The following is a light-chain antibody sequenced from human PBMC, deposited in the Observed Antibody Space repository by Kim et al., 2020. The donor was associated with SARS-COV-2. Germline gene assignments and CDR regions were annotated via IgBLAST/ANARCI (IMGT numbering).Light chain of an antibody. CDR3: QHCGSSPQT. CDR2: GAS. CDR1: QSVSNNY. V-gene: IGKV3-20*01. J-gene: IGKJ1*01. Sequence: EIVLTQSPGTLSLSPGERATPSCRASQSVSNNYLAGYQQKAGQAPRVLIYGASGRATGIPARFGGSGSGTDFTLTISRLEPEDFAVYYCQHCGSSPQTFGQGTSVDIK.